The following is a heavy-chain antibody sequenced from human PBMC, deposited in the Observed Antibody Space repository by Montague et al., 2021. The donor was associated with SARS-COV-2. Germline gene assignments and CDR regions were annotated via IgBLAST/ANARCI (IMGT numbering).Heavy chain of an antibody. Sequence: SETLSLTCAVYGGSFSGYYWSWIRQPPGKGLEWIGEINHSGSTNYNPSLKSRVTVSVDTSKNQFSLKLSSVTAADTAVYYCARGRVVGALAFYYYYGMDVWGQGTTVTVPS. D-gene: IGHD1-26*01. V-gene: IGHV4-34*01. CDR2: INHSGST. CDR1: GGSFSGYY. CDR3: ARGRVVGALAFYYYYGMDV. J-gene: IGHJ6*02.